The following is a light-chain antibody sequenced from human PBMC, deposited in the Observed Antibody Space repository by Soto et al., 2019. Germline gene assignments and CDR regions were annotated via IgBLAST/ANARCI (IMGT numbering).Light chain of an antibody. J-gene: IGKJ4*01. Sequence: EIVMTQSPATLSASPGERATLSYRASQSVSSNLAWYQQKPGQAPRLLIYGASTRATGIPARFSGSGSGTEFTLTISSLQSEDFAVYYCQQYNNWPYTFGGGTKVEIK. CDR2: GAS. CDR1: QSVSSN. V-gene: IGKV3-15*01. CDR3: QQYNNWPYT.